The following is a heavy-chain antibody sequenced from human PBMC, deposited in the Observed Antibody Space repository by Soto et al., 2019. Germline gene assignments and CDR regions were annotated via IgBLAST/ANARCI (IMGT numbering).Heavy chain of an antibody. J-gene: IGHJ4*02. V-gene: IGHV3-23*01. CDR2: ISGSGGST. D-gene: IGHD6-13*01. Sequence: GVPLTVSRATSSSAFGNYALTWVRQAQGKGLERVSTISGSGGSTYYADNVKGRFTISRDNSKNTPYLLMNSLRADDTAVYYCAKDQGSSWSEIDYWGQGTLVTVSS. CDR1: SSAFGNYA. CDR3: AKDQGSSWSEIDY.